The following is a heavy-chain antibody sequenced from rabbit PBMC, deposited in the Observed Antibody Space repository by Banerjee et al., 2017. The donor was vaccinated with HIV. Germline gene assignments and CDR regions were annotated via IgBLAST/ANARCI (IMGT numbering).Heavy chain of an antibody. CDR1: GFDFSSYY. CDR2: IDPVFGIT. V-gene: IGHV1S7*01. D-gene: IGHD6-1*01. Sequence: QLKESGGGLVQPGGSLKLSCKASGFDFSSYYMSWVRQAPGKGLEWIGYIDPVFGITYYASWVNGRFSISRENTQNTVSLQLNSLTAADTATYFCARDRYANSGHDAFDSWGPGTLVTVS. J-gene: IGHJ2*01. CDR3: ARDRYANSGHDAFDS.